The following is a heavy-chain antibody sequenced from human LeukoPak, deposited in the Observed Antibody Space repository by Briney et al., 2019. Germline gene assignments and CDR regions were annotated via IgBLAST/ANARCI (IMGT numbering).Heavy chain of an antibody. V-gene: IGHV3-23*01. D-gene: IGHD2-21*02. CDR3: AKKGAVTATGYFDY. CDR1: GFTFSRYW. J-gene: IGHJ4*02. CDR2: ITNSGGGT. Sequence: GGSLRLSCVGSGFTFSRYWLSWVRQAPGKGLEWVSGITNSGGGTFYADSVKGRFTISRDNSKNTLYLQMNNLRAEDTAIYYCAKKGAVTATGYFDYWGQGTLVTVSS.